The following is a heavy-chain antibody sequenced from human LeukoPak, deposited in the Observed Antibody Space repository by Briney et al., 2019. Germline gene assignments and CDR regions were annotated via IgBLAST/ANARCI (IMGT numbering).Heavy chain of an antibody. CDR1: GFTFTSSA. D-gene: IGHD3-22*01. Sequence: SVKVSCKASGFTFTSSAMQWVRQARGQRLEWMGWLVVGSGNTNYAQKFQERVTITRDMSTNTAYMELSSLRSEDTAVYYCAADLSYYDPSGGRAFDIWGQGTMVTVSS. J-gene: IGHJ3*02. CDR2: LVVGSGNT. CDR3: AADLSYYDPSGGRAFDI. V-gene: IGHV1-58*02.